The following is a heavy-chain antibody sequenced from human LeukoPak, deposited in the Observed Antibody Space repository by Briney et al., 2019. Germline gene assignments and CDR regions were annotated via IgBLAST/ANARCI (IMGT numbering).Heavy chain of an antibody. V-gene: IGHV3-33*01. CDR3: ARDRCTNGVCYLDY. CDR2: IWYDASNK. D-gene: IGHD2-8*01. CDR1: GFTLSNYG. J-gene: IGHJ4*02. Sequence: SLRLSCATSGFTLSNYGIHWVRQAPLKGLECVAVIWYDASNKYCADSLKGRFTISRDNSRNTLSLQMNHLRAEDTAVYYCARDRCTNGVCYLDYWGPGTLVTVSS.